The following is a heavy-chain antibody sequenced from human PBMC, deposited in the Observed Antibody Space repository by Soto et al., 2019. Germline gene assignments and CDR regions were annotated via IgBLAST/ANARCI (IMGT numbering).Heavy chain of an antibody. CDR2: IYYSGST. J-gene: IGHJ4*02. CDR1: GGSISSGDYY. V-gene: IGHV4-30-4*01. Sequence: SETLSLTCTVSGGSISSGDYYWSWIRQPPGKGLEWIGYIYYSGSTYYDPSLKSRVTISVDTSKNQFSLKLSSVTAADTAVYYCARVCRWFGEHDTDYWGQGTLVTVSS. CDR3: ARVCRWFGEHDTDY. D-gene: IGHD3-10*01.